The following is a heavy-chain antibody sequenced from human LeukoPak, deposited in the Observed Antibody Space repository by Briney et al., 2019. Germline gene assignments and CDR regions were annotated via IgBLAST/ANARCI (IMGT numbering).Heavy chain of an antibody. V-gene: IGHV3-23*01. CDR3: AKVATWTYFDS. Sequence: GGSLRLSCAASGFTFSSSAMSWVRQAPGKGLGWVSAMDGSGKTTYYADSVKGRFTISRDNSKNTLYLQLTSLRVEDTAVYYCAKVATWTYFDSWGQGTLVTVSS. D-gene: IGHD3/OR15-3a*01. CDR1: GFTFSSSA. CDR2: MDGSGKTT. J-gene: IGHJ4*02.